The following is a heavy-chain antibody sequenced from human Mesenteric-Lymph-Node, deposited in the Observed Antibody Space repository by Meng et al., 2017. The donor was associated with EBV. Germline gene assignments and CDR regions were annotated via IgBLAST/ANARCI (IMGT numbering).Heavy chain of an antibody. D-gene: IGHD1-26*01. J-gene: IGHJ4*02. CDR1: GYTFSSHA. CDR2: INGGQGNT. CDR3: ARDTGSPTGEFDY. Sequence: QVTLVQSGDEVKKPGDSVKISCKASGYTFSSHAIHWVRQAPGQGLEWMGWINGGQGNTTYSQTLRDRVTITRDTSASTAYMELHNLKSEDTAVFYCARDTGSPTGEFDYWGQGTLVTASS. V-gene: IGHV1-3*01.